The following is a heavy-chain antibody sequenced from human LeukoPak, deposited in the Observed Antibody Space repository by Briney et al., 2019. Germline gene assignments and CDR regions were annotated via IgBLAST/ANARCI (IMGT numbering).Heavy chain of an antibody. CDR1: GYTFTSYD. Sequence: ASVKVSCKASGYTFTSYDINWVRQATGPGLEWMGWMNPNNGNTGYAQKFQCRVTMTRNTSISTAYMELSSLRSEDTAVYYCARSIRVPAARWVGMDVWGQGTTVTVSS. D-gene: IGHD2-2*01. CDR3: ARSIRVPAARWVGMDV. V-gene: IGHV1-8*01. J-gene: IGHJ6*02. CDR2: MNPNNGNT.